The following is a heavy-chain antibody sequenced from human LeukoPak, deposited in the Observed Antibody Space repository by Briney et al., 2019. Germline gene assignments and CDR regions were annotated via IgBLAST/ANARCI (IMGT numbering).Heavy chain of an antibody. CDR1: GGSISSYY. CDR3: ARDAGPSSGPAMDDAFDI. J-gene: IGHJ3*02. D-gene: IGHD6-19*01. V-gene: IGHV4-4*07. CDR2: IYTSGST. Sequence: PSETLSLTCTVSGGSISSYYWSWIRQPAGKGLEWIGRIYTSGSTNYSPSLKSRVTMSVDTSKNQFSLKLSSATAADTAVYYCARDAGPSSGPAMDDAFDIWAKGQWSPSLQ.